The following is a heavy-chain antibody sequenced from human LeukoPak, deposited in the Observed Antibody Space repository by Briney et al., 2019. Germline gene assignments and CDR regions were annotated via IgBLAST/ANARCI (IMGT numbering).Heavy chain of an antibody. D-gene: IGHD6-19*01. CDR1: GGSMSSYY. Sequence: PSETLSLTCTVSGGSMSSYYRSWIRQPPGKGLEWIAYIYYSGSTNYNPSLKSRLTISVDTSKNQFSLKLSSVTAADTAVYYCARAAVAGIWFDSWGQGTLVTVSS. V-gene: IGHV4-59*01. J-gene: IGHJ5*01. CDR3: ARAAVAGIWFDS. CDR2: IYYSGST.